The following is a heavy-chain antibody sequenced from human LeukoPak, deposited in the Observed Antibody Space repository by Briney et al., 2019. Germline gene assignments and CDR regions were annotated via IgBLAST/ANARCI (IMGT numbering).Heavy chain of an antibody. J-gene: IGHJ4*02. CDR1: GYTFTSYY. CDR3: ARTYYYDSSGAPSRLDY. D-gene: IGHD3-22*01. CDR2: INPSDGST. Sequence: ASVKVSCKASGYTFTSYYMHWVRQAPGQGLEWMGIINPSDGSTSYAQKFQGRVTMTGDTSTSTVYMELSSLRSEDTAVYYCARTYYYDSSGAPSRLDYWGQGTLVTVSS. V-gene: IGHV1-46*01.